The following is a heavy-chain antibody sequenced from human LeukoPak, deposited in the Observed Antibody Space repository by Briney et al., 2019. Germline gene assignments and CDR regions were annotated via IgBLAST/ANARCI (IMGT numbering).Heavy chain of an antibody. J-gene: IGHJ5*02. V-gene: IGHV4-34*01. CDR1: GGSFSGYY. Sequence: PSETLSLTCAVYGGSFSGYYWSWIRQPPGKGLEWIGEINHSGSTNYNPSLKSRVTISVDTSKNQFSLKLSSVTAADTAVYYCATPNYDFWSGSTWFDPWGQGTLVTVSS. D-gene: IGHD3-3*01. CDR2: INHSGST. CDR3: ATPNYDFWSGSTWFDP.